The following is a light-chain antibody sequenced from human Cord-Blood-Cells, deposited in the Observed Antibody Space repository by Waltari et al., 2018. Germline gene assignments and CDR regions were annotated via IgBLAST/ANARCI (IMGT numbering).Light chain of an antibody. Sequence: ELVLTQSPGTLSLSPGEIATLSCRASQSVSSSYLAWYQQKPGQAPRLLIYGASSRATCIPDRFSGSGSGTDFTLTISRLEPEDFAVYYCQQYGSSPRYTFGQGTKLEIK. CDR3: QQYGSSPRYT. J-gene: IGKJ2*01. CDR2: GAS. V-gene: IGKV3-20*01. CDR1: QSVSSSY.